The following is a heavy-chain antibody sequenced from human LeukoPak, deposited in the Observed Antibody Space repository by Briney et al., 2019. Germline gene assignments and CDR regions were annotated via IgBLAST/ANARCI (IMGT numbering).Heavy chain of an antibody. Sequence: PGGSLRLSCAASGFIFGDYWMTWVRQAPGKGLEWVANVKQDGSEKNYVDSVKGRFSISRDNAKNSLFLQMNSLRAGNTAVYYCARTVGYSYGYPYYFDFWGQGTLVTVSS. CDR1: GFIFGDYW. J-gene: IGHJ4*02. D-gene: IGHD5-18*01. CDR3: ARTVGYSYGYPYYFDF. CDR2: VKQDGSEK. V-gene: IGHV3-7*01.